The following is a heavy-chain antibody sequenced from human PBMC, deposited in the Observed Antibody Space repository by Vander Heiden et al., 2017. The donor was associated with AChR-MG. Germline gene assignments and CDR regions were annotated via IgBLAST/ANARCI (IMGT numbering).Heavy chain of an antibody. CDR2: ISSSGSTI. CDR3: ARDRCSSTSCYGGYYYGMDV. Sequence: QVQLVESGGGLVKPGGSLILSCAASGFTFRASYMSWIRQAPGKGLEWVSDISSSGSTIYYADSVKGRFTISRDNAKNSLYLQMNSLRAEDTAVYYCARDRCSSTSCYGGYYYGMDVWGQGTTVTVSS. J-gene: IGHJ6*02. CDR1: GFTFRASY. D-gene: IGHD2-2*01. V-gene: IGHV3-11*01.